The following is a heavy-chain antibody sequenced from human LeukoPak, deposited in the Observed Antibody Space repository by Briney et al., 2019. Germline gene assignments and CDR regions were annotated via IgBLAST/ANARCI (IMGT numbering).Heavy chain of an antibody. D-gene: IGHD3-10*01. CDR1: GGSLNSYY. Sequence: PSETLSLTCAVSGGSLNSYYWSWHRQPPGAGPEWIGYIYYSGSTNYNTSLKRRVTITLDSFTKHFSLNLNSLPTADTTVYYCVRHYYDSGTAKGYFQHWGQGTLVTVSS. J-gene: IGHJ1*01. CDR2: IYYSGST. V-gene: IGHV4-59*01. CDR3: VRHYYDSGTAKGYFQH.